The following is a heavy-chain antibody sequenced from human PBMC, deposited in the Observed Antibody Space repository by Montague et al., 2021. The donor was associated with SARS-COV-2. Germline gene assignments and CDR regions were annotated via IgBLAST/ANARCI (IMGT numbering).Heavy chain of an antibody. CDR3: ARAPYYGPGKPYPFDY. D-gene: IGHD3-10*01. V-gene: IGHV4-38-2*02. Sequence: SETLSLTCTVSGYSINSNYYWGWVRQPPGKGLEWFGCSYHSGTTHYHPPFKSRVTISLVTSNNHFSSKVPSVTAAATAVYYCARAPYYGPGKPYPFDYWGRGTLVTVSS. CDR2: SYHSGTT. J-gene: IGHJ4*02. CDR1: GYSINSNYY.